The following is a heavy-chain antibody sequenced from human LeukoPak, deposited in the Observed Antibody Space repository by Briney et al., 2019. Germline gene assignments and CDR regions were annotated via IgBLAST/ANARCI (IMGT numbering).Heavy chain of an antibody. CDR3: AKQREVATGYYFDY. D-gene: IGHD5-12*01. CDR1: GFTFSSYA. CDR2: ISGSGGST. J-gene: IGHJ4*02. V-gene: IGHV3-23*01. Sequence: PGGSLRLSCAASGFTFSSYAMSWVRQAPGKGLEWVSAISGSGGSTYYADSVKGRFTISGDNSKNTLYLQMNSLRAEDTAVYYCAKQREVATGYYFDYWGQGTLVTVSS.